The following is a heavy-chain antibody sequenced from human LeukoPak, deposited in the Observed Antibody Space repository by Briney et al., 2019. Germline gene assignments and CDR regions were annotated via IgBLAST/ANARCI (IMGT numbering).Heavy chain of an antibody. V-gene: IGHV1-2*02. CDR2: INPNSGGT. D-gene: IGHD3-22*01. Sequence: GASVKVSCKASGYTFTGYYMHWVRQAPGQGLEWMGWINPNSGGTNYAQKFQGRVTMTRDTSISTAYMELSRLRSDDTAVYYCARDVKDSMIVVVNDYWGQGTLVAVSS. J-gene: IGHJ4*02. CDR1: GYTFTGYY. CDR3: ARDVKDSMIVVVNDY.